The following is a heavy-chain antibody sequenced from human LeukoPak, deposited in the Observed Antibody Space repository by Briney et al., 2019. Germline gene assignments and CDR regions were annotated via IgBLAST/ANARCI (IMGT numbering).Heavy chain of an antibody. D-gene: IGHD3-10*02. CDR1: SFTFSAYG. V-gene: IGHV3-30*02. CDR3: AKDLRGPNYFVTPLD. Sequence: PGGSLRLSCAASSFTFSAYGMHWVRQAPGKGLEWVAFIRYDGSDKYYADSVKGRFTISRDNSKNTLYLQMSSLRVEDTAVYFCAKDLRGPNYFVTPLDWGRGTLVTVSS. J-gene: IGHJ4*02. CDR2: IRYDGSDK.